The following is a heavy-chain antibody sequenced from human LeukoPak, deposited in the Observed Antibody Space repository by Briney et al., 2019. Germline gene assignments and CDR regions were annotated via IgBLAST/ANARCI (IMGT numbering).Heavy chain of an antibody. Sequence: SETLSLTCTVSGVSMSAYQWSWVRQSPEKGLECIGCINTKGETSYNPSLKSRVTTSVDTSKSLFSLRLTSVTAADTAVYYCATSNDAKIAPFDHWGQGAPVTVSS. CDR3: ATSNDAKIAPFDH. V-gene: IGHV4-4*09. CDR1: GVSMSAYQ. D-gene: IGHD4/OR15-4a*01. CDR2: INTKGET. J-gene: IGHJ4*02.